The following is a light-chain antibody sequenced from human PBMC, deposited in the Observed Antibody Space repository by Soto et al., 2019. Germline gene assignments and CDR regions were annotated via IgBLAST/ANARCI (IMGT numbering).Light chain of an antibody. CDR2: GAS. CDR1: QSISSN. Sequence: EIVMTQSPATLSVSPGERATLSCRASQSISSNLAWYHQKPGQAPRLLIYGASTRATGIPARFSGSGSGTEFTLTISSLQSEDFAVYYCQQYSNWPPRYTFGQGTKLEIK. J-gene: IGKJ2*01. CDR3: QQYSNWPPRYT. V-gene: IGKV3-15*01.